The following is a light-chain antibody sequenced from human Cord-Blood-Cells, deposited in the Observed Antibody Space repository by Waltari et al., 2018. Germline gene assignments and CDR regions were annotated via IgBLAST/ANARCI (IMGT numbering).Light chain of an antibody. J-gene: IGKJ4*01. CDR2: AAS. CDR3: QQLNSYPLT. Sequence: DIQLTQSPSFLSASVGDRVTITSRASQGISSYLAWYQQKPGKSPKLLIYAASTLQSGVPSRFSGSGSGTEFTLTISSLQPEDVATYYCQQLNSYPLTFGGGTKVEIK. V-gene: IGKV1-9*01. CDR1: QGISSY.